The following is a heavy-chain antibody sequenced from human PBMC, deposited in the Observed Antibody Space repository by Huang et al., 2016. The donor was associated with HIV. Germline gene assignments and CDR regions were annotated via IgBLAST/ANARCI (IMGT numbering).Heavy chain of an antibody. CDR2: INTDNGNT. Sequence: QVHLVQSGVDVKKPGASVKVSCKASDYTFTKYGVSWVRQAPGQGLEWMGWINTDNGNTNYAQKFQGRGTMTTDKSTNTAYMELGSLRYDDTAVYYCARDRVPAVRYYYGMDVWGQGTTVTVTS. D-gene: IGHD3-16*02. V-gene: IGHV1-18*04. CDR1: DYTFTKYG. J-gene: IGHJ6*02. CDR3: ARDRVPAVRYYYGMDV.